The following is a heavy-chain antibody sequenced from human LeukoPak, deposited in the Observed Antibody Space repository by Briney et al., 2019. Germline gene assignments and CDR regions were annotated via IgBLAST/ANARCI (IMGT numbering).Heavy chain of an antibody. CDR3: ASRYYYDSSGYYFGLDY. J-gene: IGHJ4*02. CDR2: NYYRRSP. Sequence: SQTLSLTCTVSGGSISSGDYYWRWIRQPPGKVVEWIGYNYYRRSPYYHPSLKSPVNISVDTSKNQFYLKLSSVTAADTAVYYCASRYYYDSSGYYFGLDYWGQGTLVTVSS. CDR1: GGSISSGDYY. D-gene: IGHD3-22*01. V-gene: IGHV4-30-4*01.